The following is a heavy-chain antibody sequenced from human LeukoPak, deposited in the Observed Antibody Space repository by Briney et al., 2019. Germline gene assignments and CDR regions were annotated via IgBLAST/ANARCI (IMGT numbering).Heavy chain of an antibody. CDR1: GVSVIDYY. D-gene: IGHD2-21*01. CDR3: ARTRCGRGQARCYNH. V-gene: IGHV4-34*01. CDR2: VSPGGYT. J-gene: IGHJ5*02. Sequence: PSETLSLTCAVSGVSVIDYYWSWIRQSPEKGLEWIGEVSPGGYTTYNPSLRSRVIISEDTSENQLSLNVTSVTAADTALYYCARTRCGRGQARCYNHWAQGSLVTVSS.